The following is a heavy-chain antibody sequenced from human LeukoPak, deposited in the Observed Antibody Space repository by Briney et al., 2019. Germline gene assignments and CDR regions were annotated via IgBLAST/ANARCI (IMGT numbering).Heavy chain of an antibody. CDR1: GFTFSTYS. V-gene: IGHV3-21*01. Sequence: GGSLRLSCAASGFTFSTYSMTWVRQAPGKGLEWVSSITSSSSYIYYADSVKGRFTISRDNSKNTLFLQMNSLRGEDTAVYYCARSGAAAGTFDYWGQGTLVTVSS. CDR3: ARSGAAAGTFDY. J-gene: IGHJ4*02. CDR2: ITSSSSYI. D-gene: IGHD6-13*01.